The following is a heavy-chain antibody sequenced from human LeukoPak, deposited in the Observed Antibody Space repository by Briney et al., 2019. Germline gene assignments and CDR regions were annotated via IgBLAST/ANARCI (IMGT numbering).Heavy chain of an antibody. V-gene: IGHV3-23*01. Sequence: GGSLRLSCAASGFTFSSYAMSWVRQAPGKGLEWVSAIRGSGGSTYYADSVKGRFTISRDNSKNTLYLQMNSLRAEDTAVYYCAKDRPEWLVLGQFDYWGQGTLVTVSS. CDR1: GFTFSSYA. CDR3: AKDRPEWLVLGQFDY. D-gene: IGHD6-19*01. CDR2: IRGSGGST. J-gene: IGHJ4*02.